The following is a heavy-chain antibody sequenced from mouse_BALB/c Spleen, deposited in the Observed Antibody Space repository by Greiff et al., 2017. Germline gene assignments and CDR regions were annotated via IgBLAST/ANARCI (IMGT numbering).Heavy chain of an antibody. D-gene: IGHD2-3*01. J-gene: IGHJ3*01. Sequence: EVKLMESGGGLVKPGGSLKLSCAASGFTFSDYYMYWVRQTPEKRLEWVATISDGGSYTYYPDSVKGRFTISRDNAKNNLYLQMSSLKSEDTAMYYCARDQGWLLRFFAYWGQGTLVTVSA. CDR1: GFTFSDYY. V-gene: IGHV5-4*02. CDR3: ARDQGWLLRFFAY. CDR2: ISDGGSYT.